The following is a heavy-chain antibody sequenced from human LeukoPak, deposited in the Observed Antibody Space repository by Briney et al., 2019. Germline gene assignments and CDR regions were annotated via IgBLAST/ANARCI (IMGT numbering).Heavy chain of an antibody. CDR3: ARGPNYYDSSGYSDY. CDR2: TNHSGST. Sequence: SETLSLTCAVYGGSFSGYYWSWIRQPPGKGLEWIGGTNHSGSTNYNPSLKSRVTISVDTSKNQFSLKLSSVTAADTAVYYCARGPNYYDSSGYSDYWGQGTLVTVSS. V-gene: IGHV4-34*01. J-gene: IGHJ4*02. D-gene: IGHD3-22*01. CDR1: GGSFSGYY.